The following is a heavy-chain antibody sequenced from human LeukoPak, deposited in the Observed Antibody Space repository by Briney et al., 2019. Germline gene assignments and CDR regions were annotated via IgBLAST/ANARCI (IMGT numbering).Heavy chain of an antibody. V-gene: IGHV3-53*01. D-gene: IGHD4-17*01. CDR1: GLTVSSNY. CDR2: IYSGGST. CDR3: ARGNLVDYGDYEY. J-gene: IGHJ4*02. Sequence: GGSLRLSCAASGLTVSSNYMSWVRQAPGKGLEWVSVIYSGGSTYYADSVKGRFTISRDNSKNTLYLQMNSLRAEDTAVYYCARGNLVDYGDYEYWGQGTLVTVSS.